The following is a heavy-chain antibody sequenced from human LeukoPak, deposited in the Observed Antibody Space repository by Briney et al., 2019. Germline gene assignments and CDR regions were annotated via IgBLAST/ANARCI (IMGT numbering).Heavy chain of an antibody. CDR2: LSGGGEAS. J-gene: IGHJ3*01. D-gene: IGHD3-10*01. Sequence: GGSLRLSCAASGFNFYSYDMTWVRQAPGKGLEWVSSLSGGGEASYYADPAKGRFTISRDNANDTLYLQMNSLRVDDTAVYYCAKKWLGGYFDLWGRGTKVTVSS. CDR1: GFNFYSYD. V-gene: IGHV3-23*01. CDR3: AKKWLGGYFDL.